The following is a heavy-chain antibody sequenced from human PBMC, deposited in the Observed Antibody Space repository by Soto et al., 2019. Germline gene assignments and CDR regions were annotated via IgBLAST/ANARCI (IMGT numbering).Heavy chain of an antibody. CDR3: ARGSAYYDFWSGYYLDY. V-gene: IGHV4-31*11. CDR1: GGSISSGGYY. J-gene: IGHJ4*02. CDR2: IYYSGST. Sequence: SETLYRTCVVSGGSISSGGYYWSWIRQHPGKGLEWIGYIYYSGSTYYNPSLKSRVTISVDTSKNQFSLKLSSVTAADTAVYYCARGSAYYDFWSGYYLDYWGQGALVTVS. D-gene: IGHD3-3*01.